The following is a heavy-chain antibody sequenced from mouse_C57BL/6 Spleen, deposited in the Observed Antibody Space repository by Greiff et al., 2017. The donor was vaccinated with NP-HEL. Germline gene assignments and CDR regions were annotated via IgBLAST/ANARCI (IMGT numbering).Heavy chain of an antibody. D-gene: IGHD5-1*01. CDR2: INPNSGST. Sequence: QVQLQQPGAELVKPGASVKLSCKASGYTFTSYWMHWVKQRPGQGLEWIGMINPNSGSTNYNEKFKSKATLTVDKSSSTAYMQRSSLTSEDSAVYYCARDVPLYAMDYWGQGTSVTVSS. CDR3: ARDVPLYAMDY. CDR1: GYTFTSYW. V-gene: IGHV1-64*01. J-gene: IGHJ4*01.